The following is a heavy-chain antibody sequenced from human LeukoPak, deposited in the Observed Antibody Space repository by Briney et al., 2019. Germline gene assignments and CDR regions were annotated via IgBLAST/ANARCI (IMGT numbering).Heavy chain of an antibody. V-gene: IGHV3-21*01. CDR1: GFTFSSYS. D-gene: IGHD5-24*01. CDR3: ARDGDGYNVFDY. Sequence: GGSLRLSCAASGFTFSSYSMNWVRQAPGKGLEWVSSISSSSSYIYYADSVKGRFTISRDNAKNSLYLQMNSLRAEDTVVYYCARDGDGYNVFDYWGQGTLVTVSS. CDR2: ISSSSSYI. J-gene: IGHJ4*02.